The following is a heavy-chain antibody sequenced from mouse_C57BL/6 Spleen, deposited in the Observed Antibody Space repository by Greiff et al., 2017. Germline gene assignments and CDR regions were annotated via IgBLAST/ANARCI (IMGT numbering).Heavy chain of an antibody. D-gene: IGHD2-4*01. CDR2: IYPGSGST. CDR1: GYTFTSYW. J-gene: IGHJ2*01. V-gene: IGHV1-55*01. CDR3: ARSDYDYLYSFDY. Sequence: QVQLQQSGAELVKPGASVKMSCKASGYTFTSYWITWVKQRPGQGLEWIGDIYPGSGSTNYNEKFKSKATLTVDTSSSTAYMQLSSLTSEDSAVYYCARSDYDYLYSFDYWGQGTTLTVSS.